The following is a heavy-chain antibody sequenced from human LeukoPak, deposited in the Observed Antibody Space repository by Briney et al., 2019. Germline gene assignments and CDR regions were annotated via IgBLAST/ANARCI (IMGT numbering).Heavy chain of an antibody. CDR1: GFTFSSYA. V-gene: IGHV3-23*01. J-gene: IGHJ4*02. D-gene: IGHD2-21*01. Sequence: GGFLRLSCAASGFTFSSYAMSWVRQAPGKGLEWVSAISGSGGSTYYADSVKGRFTISRDNSKNTLYLQMNSLRAEDTAVYYCAKDLGVVVATRIDYWGQGTLVTVSS. CDR2: ISGSGGST. CDR3: AKDLGVVVATRIDY.